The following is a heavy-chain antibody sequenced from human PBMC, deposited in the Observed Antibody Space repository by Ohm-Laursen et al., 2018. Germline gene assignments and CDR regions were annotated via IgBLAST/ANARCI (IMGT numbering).Heavy chain of an antibody. J-gene: IGHJ4*02. D-gene: IGHD3-10*01. V-gene: IGHV3-7*01. CDR1: GFTFSSHW. CDR2: IKQDGSAK. CDR3: VRDRAVGGIRLFDY. Sequence: GSLRLSCSASGFTFSSHWMSWVRQAPGKGLAWVVNIKQDGSAKQYGDSVRGRFNVSRDDAKSSLYLQMDSLRAEDTAVYYCVRDRAVGGIRLFDYWGPGTLVTVSS.